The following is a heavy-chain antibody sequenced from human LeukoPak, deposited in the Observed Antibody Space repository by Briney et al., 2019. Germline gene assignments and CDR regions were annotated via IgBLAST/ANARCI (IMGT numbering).Heavy chain of an antibody. V-gene: IGHV3-23*01. CDR3: AKPRAMTTGVGRYFDL. Sequence: ETLSLTCTVSGGSISSSSYYWGWIRQPPGKGLEWVSAISGGGEDTYYPDSVKGRFTISRDNSKNTLYLQMNSLRAEDTAIYYCAKPRAMTTGVGRYFDLWGRGTLVTVSS. CDR2: ISGGGEDT. J-gene: IGHJ2*01. CDR1: GGSISSSSYY. D-gene: IGHD1-1*01.